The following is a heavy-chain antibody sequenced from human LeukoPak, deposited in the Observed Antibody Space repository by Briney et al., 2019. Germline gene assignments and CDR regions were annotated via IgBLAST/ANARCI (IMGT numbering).Heavy chain of an antibody. CDR2: IYSRGST. J-gene: IGHJ4*02. CDR1: GFTVSSNY. Sequence: GGSLRLSCAASGFTVSSNYMSWVRQAPGKGLEWVSIIYSRGSTYYADSVRGRFTISRDNSKNTLYLQMNSLRAEDTAVYYCARDGDIGAAGYYFGYWGQGTLVTVSS. D-gene: IGHD6-13*01. CDR3: ARDGDIGAAGYYFGY. V-gene: IGHV3-66*01.